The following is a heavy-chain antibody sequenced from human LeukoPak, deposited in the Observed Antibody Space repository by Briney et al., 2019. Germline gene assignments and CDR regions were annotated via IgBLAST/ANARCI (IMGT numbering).Heavy chain of an antibody. Sequence: GASVKVSCKVSGYTLTELSMHWVRQAPGKGLEWMGGFDPEDGETIYAQKFQGRVTMTEDTSTDTAYMELSSLRSEDTAVYYCATSSGYVSWYNWFDPWGQGTLVTVSS. CDR2: FDPEDGET. V-gene: IGHV1-24*01. D-gene: IGHD5-12*01. CDR3: ATSSGYVSWYNWFDP. CDR1: GYTLTELS. J-gene: IGHJ5*02.